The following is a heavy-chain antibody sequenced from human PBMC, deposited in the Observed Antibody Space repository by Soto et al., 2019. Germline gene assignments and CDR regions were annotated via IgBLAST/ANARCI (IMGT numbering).Heavy chain of an antibody. Sequence: PSETLSLTCAVSGGSISSYYWSWIRQPAGKGLEWIGRIQGSGNTNYNPSLKSRVTMSGDTSKNQFSLKLSSVTAADTAVYYCVRSGGSFNFDYWGQGTLVTVSS. V-gene: IGHV4-4*07. D-gene: IGHD1-26*01. CDR1: GGSISSYY. CDR2: IQGSGNT. CDR3: VRSGGSFNFDY. J-gene: IGHJ4*02.